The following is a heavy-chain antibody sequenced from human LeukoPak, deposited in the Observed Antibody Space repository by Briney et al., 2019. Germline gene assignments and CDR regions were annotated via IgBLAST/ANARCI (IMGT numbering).Heavy chain of an antibody. CDR2: INHSGST. D-gene: IGHD3-3*01. Sequence: GTLRLSCAASGFSFSSYGMSWIRQPPGKGLEWIGEINHSGSTNYNPSLKSRVTISVDTSKNQFSLKLSSVTAADTAVYYWARGVRFLEWPRSDVWGKGTTVTVSS. V-gene: IGHV4-34*01. J-gene: IGHJ6*04. CDR1: GFSFSSYG. CDR3: ARGVRFLEWPRSDV.